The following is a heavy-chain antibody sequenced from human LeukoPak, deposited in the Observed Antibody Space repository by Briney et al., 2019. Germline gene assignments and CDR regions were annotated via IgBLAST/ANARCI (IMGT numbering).Heavy chain of an antibody. CDR1: GYTFSRYG. D-gene: IGHD2-21*02. J-gene: IGHJ4*02. V-gene: IGHV5-51*01. CDR3: ARQPYCGGDCYFYDY. Sequence: KVSCKASGYTFSRYGMHWVRQMPGKGLEWMGIIYPGDSDTRYSPSFQGQVTISADKSISTAYLQWSSLKASDTAMYYCARQPYCGGDCYFYDYWGQGTLVTVSS. CDR2: IYPGDSDT.